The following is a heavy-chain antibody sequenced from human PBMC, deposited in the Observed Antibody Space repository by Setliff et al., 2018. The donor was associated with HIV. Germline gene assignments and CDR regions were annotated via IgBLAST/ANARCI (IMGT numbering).Heavy chain of an antibody. J-gene: IGHJ4*02. CDR1: GFTFSDYY. CDR3: ASARIPTGGTSTSFDF. CDR2: ISSSGSTI. V-gene: IGHV3-11*04. Sequence: GGSLRLSCAASGFTFSDYYMSWIRQAPGKGLEWVSYISSSGSTIYYADSVKGRFTISRDNSKNTVYLQLNSLRPDDTGVYYCASARIPTGGTSTSFDFWGQGTLVTVSS. D-gene: IGHD1-1*01.